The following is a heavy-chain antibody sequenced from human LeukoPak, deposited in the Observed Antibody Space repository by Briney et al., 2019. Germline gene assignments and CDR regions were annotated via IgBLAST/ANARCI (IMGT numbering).Heavy chain of an antibody. CDR1: GYTFSSND. Sequence: GASVKVSCKASGYTFSSNDINWVRQATGQGLEWMGWMNPHSGNTGYAQKFQGRVTITRNSSISTAYMELSSLRSEDTAVYYCAREGNRSSDSSASYPLDYWGQGTLVTASS. V-gene: IGHV1-8*01. CDR3: AREGNRSSDSSASYPLDY. J-gene: IGHJ4*02. CDR2: MNPHSGNT. D-gene: IGHD1-26*01.